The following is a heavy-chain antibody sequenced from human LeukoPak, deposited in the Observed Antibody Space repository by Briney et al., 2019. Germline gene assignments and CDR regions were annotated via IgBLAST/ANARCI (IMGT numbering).Heavy chain of an antibody. CDR1: GGTFSSYA. D-gene: IGHD1-1*01. CDR2: IIPIFGTA. J-gene: IGHJ5*02. V-gene: IGHV1-69*13. Sequence: ASVKVSCTASGGTFSSYAISWVRQAPGQGLEWMGGIIPIFGTANYAQKFQGRVTITADESTSTAYMELSSLRSEDTAVYYCAVEGGANNWFDPWGQGTLVTVS. CDR3: AVEGGANNWFDP.